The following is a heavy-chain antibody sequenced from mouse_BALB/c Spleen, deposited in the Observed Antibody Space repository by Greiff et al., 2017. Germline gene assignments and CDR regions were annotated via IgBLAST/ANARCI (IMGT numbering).Heavy chain of an antibody. J-gene: IGHJ4*01. V-gene: IGHV5-6-5*01. Sequence: EVKLVESGGGLVKPGGSLKLSCAASGFTFSSYAMSWVRQTPEKRLEWVASISSGGSTYYPDSVKGRFTISRDNARNILYLQMSSLRSEDTAMYYCARWWLPYAMDYWGQGTSVTVSS. CDR2: ISSGGST. D-gene: IGHD1-1*02. CDR3: ARWWLPYAMDY. CDR1: GFTFSSYA.